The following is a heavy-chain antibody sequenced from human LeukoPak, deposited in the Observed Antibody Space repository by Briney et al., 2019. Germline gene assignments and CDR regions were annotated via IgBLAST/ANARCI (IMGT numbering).Heavy chain of an antibody. J-gene: IGHJ3*02. CDR1: GFTFSDYY. V-gene: IGHV3-11*04. Sequence: GGSLRLSCAASGFTFSDYYMSWIRQAPGKGLEWVSYISSSGSTIYYADSVKGRFTISRDNAKNSLYLQMNGLRAEDTAVYYCARDMSVAPTRWKDNLGAFDIWGQGTMVTVSS. D-gene: IGHD5-24*01. CDR3: ARDMSVAPTRWKDNLGAFDI. CDR2: ISSSGSTI.